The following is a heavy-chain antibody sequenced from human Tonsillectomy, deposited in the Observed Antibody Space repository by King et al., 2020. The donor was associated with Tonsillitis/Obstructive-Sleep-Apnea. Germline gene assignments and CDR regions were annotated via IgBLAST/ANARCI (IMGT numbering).Heavy chain of an antibody. V-gene: IGHV4-59*01. Sequence: QLQESGPGLVKPSETLSLTCTVSGGSISSYYWSWIRQPPGKGLEWIGYIYYSGSTNYNPSLKSRVTISVDTSKNQFSLKLSSVTAADTAVYYCAREVAAAGNYFYYWGQGTLVTVSS. CDR1: GGSISSYY. D-gene: IGHD6-13*01. CDR2: IYYSGST. J-gene: IGHJ4*02. CDR3: AREVAAAGNYFYY.